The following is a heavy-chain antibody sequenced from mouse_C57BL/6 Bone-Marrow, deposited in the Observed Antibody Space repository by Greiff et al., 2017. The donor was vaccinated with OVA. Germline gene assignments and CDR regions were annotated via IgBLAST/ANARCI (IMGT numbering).Heavy chain of an antibody. V-gene: IGHV1-75*01. CDR2: IFPGSGST. CDR1: GYTFTDYY. J-gene: IGHJ3*01. D-gene: IGHD1-1*01. CDR3: ARKDYGSSPAWFAY. Sequence: VQLQQSGPELVKPGASVKISCKASGYTFTDYYINWVKQRPGQGLEWIGWIFPGSGSTYYNEKFKGKATLTVDKSSSTAYMLLSSLTSEDSAVYFCARKDYGSSPAWFAYWGQGTLVTVSA.